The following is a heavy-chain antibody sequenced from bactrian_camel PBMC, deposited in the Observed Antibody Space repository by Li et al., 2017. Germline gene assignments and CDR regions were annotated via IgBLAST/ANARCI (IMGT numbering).Heavy chain of an antibody. J-gene: IGHJ6*01. D-gene: IGHD3*01. Sequence: HVQLVESGGGSVQAGGSLRLSCAASGVIASSACMYWFRQAPGKEREGVARIDRIGSTSYADSVKGRFTISKDNAKNTLYLQMTSLKPEDTAIYYCSAGPNTRLGGECRPEGEDRFSYWGQGTQVTVS. V-gene: IGHV3S53*01. CDR1: GVIASSAC. CDR3: SAGPNTRLGGECRPEGEDRFSY. CDR2: IDRIGST.